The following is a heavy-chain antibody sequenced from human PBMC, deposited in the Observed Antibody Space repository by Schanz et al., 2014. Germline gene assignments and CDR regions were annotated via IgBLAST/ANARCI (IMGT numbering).Heavy chain of an antibody. D-gene: IGHD3-10*01. Sequence: EVQLLESGGGLVQPGGSLRLSCSASGFTFSIYAMHWVRQAPGKGLEWLSYISDSGTYTNYADSVKGRFTISRDNAKSSLYLQMNSLRVEDTAVYYCARAWSYTAYAFWGQGTLVTVSS. CDR2: ISDSGTYT. CDR3: ARAWSYTAYAF. V-gene: IGHV3-48*04. J-gene: IGHJ4*02. CDR1: GFTFSIYA.